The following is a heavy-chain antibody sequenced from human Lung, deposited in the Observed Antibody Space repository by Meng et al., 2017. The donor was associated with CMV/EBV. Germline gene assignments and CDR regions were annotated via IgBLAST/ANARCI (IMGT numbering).Heavy chain of an antibody. CDR1: GFTFSSYA. D-gene: IGHD4-11*01. J-gene: IGHJ4*02. V-gene: IGHV3-23*01. Sequence: GGSXRLXCAVSGFTFSSYAMNWVRQAPGKGLEWVSGISGSGASTHYADFVKGRFTISRDNSKNTTYLQMKSLRAEDTAVYYCVKGRDHNNYGGSGTVDFGXQGKXVTVSS. CDR2: ISGSGAST. CDR3: VKGRDHNNYGGSGTVDF.